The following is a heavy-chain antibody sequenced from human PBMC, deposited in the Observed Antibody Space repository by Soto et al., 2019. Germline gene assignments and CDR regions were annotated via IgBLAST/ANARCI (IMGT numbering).Heavy chain of an antibody. J-gene: IGHJ6*02. CDR1: GFPFSSYS. CDR2: ISSSSSTI. Sequence: PGGSMRLSCAASGFPFSSYSMNWVRQAPGKGLEWVSYISSSSSTIYYADSVKGRFTISRDNAKNSLYLQMNSLRAEDTAVYYCARELYYDILTGHYNYGMDVWGQGTTVTVSS. D-gene: IGHD3-9*01. CDR3: ARELYYDILTGHYNYGMDV. V-gene: IGHV3-48*04.